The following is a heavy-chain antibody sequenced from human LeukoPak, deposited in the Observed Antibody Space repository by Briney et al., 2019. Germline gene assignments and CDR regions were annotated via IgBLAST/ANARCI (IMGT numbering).Heavy chain of an antibody. D-gene: IGHD5/OR15-5a*01. J-gene: IGHJ4*02. V-gene: IGHV3-48*01. CDR2: ITSDRRTI. CDR1: GFTFTSYS. Sequence: AGGSLRLSCAASGFTFTSYSMNWVRQAPGKGLEWVSYITSDRRTISYADPVKGRFTISRDNDKRLLYLQMDSLRAGDTAVYYCARSTSGTFDHWGQGMLVTVPS. CDR3: ARSTSGTFDH.